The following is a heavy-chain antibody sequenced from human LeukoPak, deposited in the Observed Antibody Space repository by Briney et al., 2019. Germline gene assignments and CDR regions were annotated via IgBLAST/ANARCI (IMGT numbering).Heavy chain of an antibody. CDR3: ARVVGAETEDYFDY. Sequence: HPGRSLRLSCAAFGFTFSNHGMHWVRQAPGKGLEWVAVISDDGSIKLYGDSVKGRFTISRDNAKNSLYLQMNSLRAEDTAVYYCARVVGAETEDYFDYWGQGTLVTVSS. V-gene: IGHV3-30*03. CDR1: GFTFSNHG. D-gene: IGHD1-26*01. CDR2: ISDDGSIK. J-gene: IGHJ4*02.